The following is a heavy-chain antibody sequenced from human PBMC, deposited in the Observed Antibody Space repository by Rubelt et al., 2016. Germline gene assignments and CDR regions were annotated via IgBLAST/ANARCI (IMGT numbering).Heavy chain of an antibody. CDR1: GYTFTSYG. V-gene: IGHV1-18*01. J-gene: IGHJ4*02. CDR3: ARGLWYNWNYPLFDY. D-gene: IGHD1-7*01. CDR2: ISAYNGHT. Sequence: QVQLVQSGAEVKKPGASVKVSCKASGYTFTSYGISWVRQAPGQGLEWMGWISAYNGHTNYAQKLQGRVTMTSDTSTSTADMELGSHRAYDTAVYYCARGLWYNWNYPLFDYWGQGTLVTVSS.